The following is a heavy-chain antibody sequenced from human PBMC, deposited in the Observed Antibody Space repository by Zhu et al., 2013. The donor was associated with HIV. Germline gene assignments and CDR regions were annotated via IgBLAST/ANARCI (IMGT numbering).Heavy chain of an antibody. CDR3: ARGGGWTVVVVAGYNWFDP. D-gene: IGHD2-15*01. CDR2: IIPIFGSA. V-gene: IGHV1-69*01. Sequence: QVQLVQSGAEVKKPGSSVKVSCKASGGTFSNYTITWVRQAPGQGPEWMGGIIPIFGSANYAQRFQGRVTITADESTRTAYMELSSLRSEDTAVYYCARGGGWTVVVVAGYNWFDPWGQGTLGHRLL. CDR1: GGTFSNYT. J-gene: IGHJ5*02.